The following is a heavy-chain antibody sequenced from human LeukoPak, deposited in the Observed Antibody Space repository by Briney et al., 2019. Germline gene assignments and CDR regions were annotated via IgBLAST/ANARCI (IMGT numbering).Heavy chain of an antibody. CDR2: IYYSGNT. CDR1: GGSISSYY. CDR3: ARDSRSPYYFDY. V-gene: IGHV4-59*01. D-gene: IGHD2/OR15-2a*01. Sequence: SETLSLTCTVSGGSISSYYWSWIRQPPGKGLEWIGYIYYSGNTNYNPSLKSRVTISVDTSKNQFSLKLSSVTAADTAVYYCARDSRSPYYFDYWGQGTLVAVSS. J-gene: IGHJ4*02.